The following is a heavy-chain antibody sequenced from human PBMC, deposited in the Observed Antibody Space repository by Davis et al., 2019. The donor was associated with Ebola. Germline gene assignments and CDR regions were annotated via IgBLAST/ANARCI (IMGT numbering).Heavy chain of an antibody. V-gene: IGHV3-53*01. CDR2: IYSGGST. D-gene: IGHD3-10*01. J-gene: IGHJ3*02. Sequence: PGGSLRLSCAASGFTVSSNYMSWVRQAPGKGLEWVSVIYSGGSTYYADSVKGRFTISRDNSKNTLYLQMNSLRAEDTAVYYCARAGRPYGSGRGPLIDAFDIWGQGTMVTVSS. CDR1: GFTVSSNY. CDR3: ARAGRPYGSGRGPLIDAFDI.